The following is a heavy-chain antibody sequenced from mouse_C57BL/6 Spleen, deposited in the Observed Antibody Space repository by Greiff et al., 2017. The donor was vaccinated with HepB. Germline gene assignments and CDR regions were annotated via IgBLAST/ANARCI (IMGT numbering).Heavy chain of an antibody. CDR1: GFTFSDAW. Sequence: DVKLQESGGGLVQPGGSMKLSCAASGFTFSDAWMDWVRQSPEKGLEWVAEIRNKANNHATYYAESVKGRFTISRDDSKSSVYLQMNSLRAEDTGIYYCTRDYDYDDWYFDVWGTGTTVTVSS. V-gene: IGHV6-6*01. CDR3: TRDYDYDDWYFDV. J-gene: IGHJ1*03. CDR2: IRNKANNHAT. D-gene: IGHD2-4*01.